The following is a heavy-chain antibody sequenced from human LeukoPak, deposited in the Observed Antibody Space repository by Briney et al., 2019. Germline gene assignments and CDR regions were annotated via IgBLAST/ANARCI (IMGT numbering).Heavy chain of an antibody. D-gene: IGHD3-10*01. V-gene: IGHV3-64*01. CDR2: ISSNGGST. J-gene: IGHJ4*02. Sequence: PGGSLRLSCAASGFTFSSYAMHWVRQAPGKGLEYVSGISSNGGSTYSANSVKGRFTISRDNSKNTLYLQMSSLRTEDTAVYYCVKDGSGSYYTYYFDYWGQGTLVTVSS. CDR1: GFTFSSYA. CDR3: VKDGSGSYYTYYFDY.